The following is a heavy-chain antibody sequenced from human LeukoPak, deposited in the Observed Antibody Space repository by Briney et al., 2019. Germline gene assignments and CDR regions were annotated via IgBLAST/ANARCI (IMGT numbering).Heavy chain of an antibody. Sequence: GGSLRLSCGASGFTFSNYGMLWVRQAPGKGLEWVAFIRYDGNNKLYADSMKGRFTISRDNSKNTLYLQMNSLRAEDTAVYYCAREISTASGTTYYYYYMDVWGKGTTVTVSS. J-gene: IGHJ6*03. D-gene: IGHD2/OR15-2a*01. CDR1: GFTFSNYG. CDR2: IRYDGNNK. V-gene: IGHV3-30*02. CDR3: AREISTASGTTYYYYYMDV.